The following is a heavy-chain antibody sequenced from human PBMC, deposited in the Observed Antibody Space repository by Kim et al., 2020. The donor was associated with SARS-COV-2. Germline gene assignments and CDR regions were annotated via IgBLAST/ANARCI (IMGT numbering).Heavy chain of an antibody. CDR1: GGSISSGSNY. CDR3: ARDNLIGANWGPPDL. CDR2: IYISGNT. V-gene: IGHV4-61*02. D-gene: IGHD7-27*01. Sequence: SETLSLTCTVSGGSISSGSNYWSWIRQPARKGLEWIGRIYISGNTNYNPSLKSRVTISVDTSKNQFSLKLSSVTAADTAVYYCARDNLIGANWGPPDLWGRGTLVTVSS. J-gene: IGHJ2*01.